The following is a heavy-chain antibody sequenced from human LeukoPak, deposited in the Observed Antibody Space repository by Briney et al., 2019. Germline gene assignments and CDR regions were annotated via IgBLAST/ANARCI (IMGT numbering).Heavy chain of an antibody. J-gene: IGHJ4*02. V-gene: IGHV4-39*01. D-gene: IGHD3-10*01. CDR2: IYYSGST. CDR3: ASRQAIWFGELLGPIFDY. Sequence: SETLSLTCTVSGDSISSSSYYWGWTRQPPGKGLEWIGSIYYSGSTYYNPSLKSRVTISVDTSKNQFSLKLSSVTAADTAVYYCASRQAIWFGELLGPIFDYWGQGTLVTVSS. CDR1: GDSISSSSYY.